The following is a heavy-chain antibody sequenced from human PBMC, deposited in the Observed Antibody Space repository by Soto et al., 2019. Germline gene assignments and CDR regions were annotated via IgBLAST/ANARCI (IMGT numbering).Heavy chain of an antibody. J-gene: IGHJ4*02. V-gene: IGHV4-31*03. D-gene: IGHD1-26*01. CDR2: IYYSGST. CDR1: GGSISSGGYY. Sequence: PSETLSLTCTVSGGSISSGGYYWSWIRQHPGKGLEWIGYIYYSGSTSYNPSRKSRLTMAVDTSKNQFSLKLSYVTAAATAVYYCERGECGSYPLTYFGYWGQGTLVTVSS. CDR3: ERGECGSYPLTYFGY.